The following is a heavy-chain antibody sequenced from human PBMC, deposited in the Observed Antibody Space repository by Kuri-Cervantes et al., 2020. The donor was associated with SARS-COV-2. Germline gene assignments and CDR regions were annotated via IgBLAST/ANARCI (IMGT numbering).Heavy chain of an antibody. D-gene: IGHD1-1*01. CDR2: INPDGVYT. CDR1: GFTFSGDW. CDR3: VRDGDHWNFDY. V-gene: IGHV3-74*01. Sequence: GASLKISCAASGFTFSGDWINWVRQAPGKGLGWVSRINPDGVYTNDADSVKGRFTLSRENAKNMLFLQMNRLRAEDTAVYYCVRDGDHWNFDYWGQGTLVTVSS. J-gene: IGHJ4*02.